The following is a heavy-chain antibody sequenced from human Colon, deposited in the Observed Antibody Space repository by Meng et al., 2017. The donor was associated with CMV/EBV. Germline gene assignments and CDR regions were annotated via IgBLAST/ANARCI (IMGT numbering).Heavy chain of an antibody. CDR1: GYTFTSYD. J-gene: IGHJ4*02. Sequence: ASVKVSCKASGYTFTSYDINRVRQAPGQGLEWMGWISAYNGNTNYAQKLQGRVTMTTDTSTSTAYMELRSLRSDDTAVYYCARDSIVVVPAAIYSLGYFDYWGQGTLVTVSS. CDR3: ARDSIVVVPAAIYSLGYFDY. V-gene: IGHV1-18*01. CDR2: ISAYNGNT. D-gene: IGHD2-2*01.